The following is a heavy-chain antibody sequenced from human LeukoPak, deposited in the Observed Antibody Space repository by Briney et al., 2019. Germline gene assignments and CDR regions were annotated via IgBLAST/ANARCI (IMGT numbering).Heavy chain of an antibody. CDR2: FHRGRI. D-gene: IGHD5-24*01. CDR3: ARAPSSYESGNGYPNLGWLDP. V-gene: IGHV4-38-2*02. CDR1: GYPIGLDYY. J-gene: IGHJ5*02. Sequence: SETLSLTCKVSGYPIGLDYYWVWIRQAPGRGLQWIGGFHRGRIQYNSALKSRVTISIDSSKNQFSLRMWPVTAADTALYFCARAPSSYESGNGYPNLGWLDPWGQGALVTVSS.